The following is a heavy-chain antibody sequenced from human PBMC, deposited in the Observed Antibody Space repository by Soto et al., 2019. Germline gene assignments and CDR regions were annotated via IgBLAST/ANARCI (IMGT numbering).Heavy chain of an antibody. D-gene: IGHD3-3*01. V-gene: IGHV3-23*01. CDR2: ISSSGDGT. CDR1: GFTFSTYA. J-gene: IGHJ6*02. CDR3: AKNGDFWSWGMDV. Sequence: GGSLRLSCAASGFTFSTYAMTWVRQAPGKGLEWDSSISSSGDGTYYVDSVKGRFTISRDNSRNTLNLQMTSLRAEDTAVYDCAKNGDFWSWGMDVWGQGTTVTVSS.